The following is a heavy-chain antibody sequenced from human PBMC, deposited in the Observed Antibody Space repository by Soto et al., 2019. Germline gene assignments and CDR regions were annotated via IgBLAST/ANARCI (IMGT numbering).Heavy chain of an antibody. Sequence: SETLSLTCAVSGGSISSSNWWSWVRQPPGKGLEWIGEIYHSGSTNYNPSLKSRVTISVDKSKNQFSLKLSSVTAAGTAVYYCAGSYFDKYYFDYWGQGTLVTVSS. D-gene: IGHD3-9*01. CDR1: GGSISSSNW. CDR3: AGSYFDKYYFDY. V-gene: IGHV4-4*02. CDR2: IYHSGST. J-gene: IGHJ4*02.